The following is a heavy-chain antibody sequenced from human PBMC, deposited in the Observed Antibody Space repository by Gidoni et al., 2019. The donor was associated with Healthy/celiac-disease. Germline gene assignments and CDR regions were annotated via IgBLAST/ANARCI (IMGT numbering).Heavy chain of an antibody. D-gene: IGHD3-3*01. J-gene: IGHJ6*02. V-gene: IGHV3-33*01. CDR3: ARDGGVDDFWSGLVYYYYYGMDV. CDR1: GFTFSSYG. Sequence: QVQLVESGGGVVQPGRSLRLSCAASGFTFSSYGMHWVRQAPGKGLEGVAVIWYDGSNKYYADSVKGRFTISRDNSKNTLYLQMNSLRAEDTAVYYCARDGGVDDFWSGLVYYYYYGMDVWGQGTTVTVSS. CDR2: IWYDGSNK.